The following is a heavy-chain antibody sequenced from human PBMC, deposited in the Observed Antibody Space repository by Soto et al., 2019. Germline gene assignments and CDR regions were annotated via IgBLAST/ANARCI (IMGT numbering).Heavy chain of an antibody. Sequence: GAPVKVSCKASGGTFSRYSISWGRQAPGQGLEWVGGIIPIFGTANYAQKFQGRVTITADESTSTAYMELSSLRSEDTAVYYCARRSGYSYGRSRDYYYYGMDVWGQGTTVTVSS. CDR3: ARRSGYSYGRSRDYYYYGMDV. V-gene: IGHV1-69*13. D-gene: IGHD5-18*01. CDR2: IIPIFGTA. CDR1: GGTFSRYS. J-gene: IGHJ6*02.